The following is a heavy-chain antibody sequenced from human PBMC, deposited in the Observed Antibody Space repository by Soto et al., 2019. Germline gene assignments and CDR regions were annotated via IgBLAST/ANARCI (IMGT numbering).Heavy chain of an antibody. CDR3: TRVGARSCSGATCPMAY. CDR1: GGSVSSGSYY. CDR2: IYYSGST. V-gene: IGHV4-61*01. J-gene: IGHJ4*02. D-gene: IGHD2-15*01. Sequence: SETLSLTCTVSGGSVSSGSYYWSWIRQPPGKGLEWIGYIYYSGSTNYNPSLKSRVTISVDTSKNQFSLKLSSVTAADTAVYYCTRVGARSCSGATCPMAYWGQGALVTVSS.